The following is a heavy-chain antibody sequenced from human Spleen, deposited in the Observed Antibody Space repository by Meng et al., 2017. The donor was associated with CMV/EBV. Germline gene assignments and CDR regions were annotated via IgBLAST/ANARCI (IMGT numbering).Heavy chain of an antibody. CDR3: ARERGGNSGTDAFDI. CDR2: IYYSGTT. J-gene: IGHJ3*02. CDR1: GYSISNGYY. Sequence: GSLRLSCTVSGYSISNGYYWGWIRQPPGKRLEWIGSIYYSGTTYYNPSLKDRVTISVDTSKNDFSLRLSSVTAADTAVYYCARERGGNSGTDAFDIWGQGTMVTVSS. D-gene: IGHD4-23*01. V-gene: IGHV4-38-2*02.